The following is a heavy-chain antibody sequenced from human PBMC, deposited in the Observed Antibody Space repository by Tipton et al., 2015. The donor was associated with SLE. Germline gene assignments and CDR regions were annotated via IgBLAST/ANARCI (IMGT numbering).Heavy chain of an antibody. V-gene: IGHV3-7*01. CDR1: GFTLSSYW. J-gene: IGHJ6*02. CDR2: IKQDGSEK. Sequence: SLRLSCVASGFTLSSYWMSWVRQAPGKGLEWVANIKQDGSEKYYVDSVRGRFTISRDNSKNTLYLQMNSLRHEDTGIYYCAKDPPDYGMDVWGQGTTVTVSS. CDR3: AKDPPDYGMDV.